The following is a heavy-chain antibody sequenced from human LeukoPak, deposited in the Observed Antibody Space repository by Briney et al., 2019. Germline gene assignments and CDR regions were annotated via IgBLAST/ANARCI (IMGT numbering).Heavy chain of an antibody. V-gene: IGHV4-34*01. J-gene: IGHJ3*02. CDR2: INHSGST. CDR3: ARGGHIQRRDAFDI. D-gene: IGHD2-21*01. Sequence: SETLSLTCAVYGGSFSGYYWSWIRQPPGNGLEWIGEINHSGSTNYNPSLKSRVTISVDTSKNQFSLKLSSVTAADTAVYYCARGGHIQRRDAFDIWGQGTMVTVSS. CDR1: GGSFSGYY.